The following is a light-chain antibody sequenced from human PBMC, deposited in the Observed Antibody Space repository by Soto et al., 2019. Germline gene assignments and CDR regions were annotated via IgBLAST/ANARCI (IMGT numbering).Light chain of an antibody. V-gene: IGLV2-14*01. J-gene: IGLJ1*01. CDR3: SSYTNSRTYV. CDR1: SSDVGVYNY. Sequence: QSALTQPASVSGSPGQSITISCTGTSSDVGVYNYVSWYQPHPGKAPQLMIYEVINRPSGVSNRFSGSKSGNKASLTISGLKAEEDADYYCSSYTNSRTYVFGTGTKLTVL. CDR2: EVI.